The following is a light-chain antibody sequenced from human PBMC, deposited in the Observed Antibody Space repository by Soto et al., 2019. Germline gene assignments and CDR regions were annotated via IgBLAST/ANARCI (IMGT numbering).Light chain of an antibody. CDR2: KAS. CDR3: QHYNSYSEA. CDR1: QTISSW. V-gene: IGKV1-5*03. Sequence: DIQITQSPSTLSASVADRVTITCGASQTISSWLAWYQQKPGKAPKLLIYKASTLKSGVPSRFSGSGSGTEFTLTISSLQPDDFATYYCQHYNSYSEAFGQGTKVDI. J-gene: IGKJ1*01.